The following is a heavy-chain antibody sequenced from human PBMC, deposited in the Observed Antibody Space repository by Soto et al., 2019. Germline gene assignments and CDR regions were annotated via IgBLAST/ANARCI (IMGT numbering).Heavy chain of an antibody. J-gene: IGHJ2*01. Sequence: QVQLQESGPGLVKPSETLSLTCTVSGGSISSYYWSWIRQPPGKGLEWIGYIYYSGSTNYNLSLKSRVTISVDTSKNQFSLKLSSVTAADTAVYYCARSAARRFWYFDLWGRGTLVTVSS. V-gene: IGHV4-59*01. CDR2: IYYSGST. D-gene: IGHD6-6*01. CDR3: ARSAARRFWYFDL. CDR1: GGSISSYY.